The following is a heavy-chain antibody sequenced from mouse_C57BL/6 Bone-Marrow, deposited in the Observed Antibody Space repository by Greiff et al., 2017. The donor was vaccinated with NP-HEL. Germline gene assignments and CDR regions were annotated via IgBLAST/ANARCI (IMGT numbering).Heavy chain of an antibody. V-gene: IGHV1-81*01. Sequence: QVQLQQSGAELARPGASVKLSCKASGYTFTSYGISWVKQRTGQGLEWIGEIYPRSGNTYYTEKFKGTATLTADKSSSTAYMELRSLTSEDSAVYFCARTLYYYGSSYAYWGQGTLVTVSA. CDR2: IYPRSGNT. CDR1: GYTFTSYG. CDR3: ARTLYYYGSSYAY. J-gene: IGHJ3*01. D-gene: IGHD1-1*01.